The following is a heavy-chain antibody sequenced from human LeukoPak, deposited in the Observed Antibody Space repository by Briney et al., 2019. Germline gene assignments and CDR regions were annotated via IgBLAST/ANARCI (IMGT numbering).Heavy chain of an antibody. J-gene: IGHJ4*02. CDR1: GGSISTYY. CDR2: INYSGRT. CDR3: ARQAPAVADH. Sequence: SETLSLTCTVSGGSISTYYWSWVRQPPGKGLEWIGYINYSGRTNANSSLKSRVAISVDTSKNQFSLRLSSVTAADTAVYYCARQAPAVADHWGQGTLVTVSS. D-gene: IGHD6-19*01. V-gene: IGHV4-59*01.